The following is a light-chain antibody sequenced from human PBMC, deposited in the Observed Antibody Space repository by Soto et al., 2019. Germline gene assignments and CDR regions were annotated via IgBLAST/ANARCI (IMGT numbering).Light chain of an antibody. CDR3: QQRDNWPLT. CDR2: NVC. V-gene: IGKV3D-20*02. Sequence: EIVLTQSPGTLSLSPGERATLSCRASQSVRTTYLAWYQQKPGQAPRLLIYNVCNRPTGIPARFSGSGSGTDFTLTVSSLEPEDFAVYYCQQRDNWPLTFGGGTKVDIK. J-gene: IGKJ4*01. CDR1: QSVRTTY.